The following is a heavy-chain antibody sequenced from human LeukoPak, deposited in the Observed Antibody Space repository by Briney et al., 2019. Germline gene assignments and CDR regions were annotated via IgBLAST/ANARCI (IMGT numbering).Heavy chain of an antibody. Sequence: ASVKVSCKASGYTFTSLGITWVRQAPGQGLEWMGWINTYNGDTNYAQKLQGRVTMTTDTSTSTAYMGLRSLRSDDTAVYYCARALSGSYYRVWGQGTLVTVSS. D-gene: IGHD1-26*01. V-gene: IGHV1-18*01. CDR1: GYTFTSLG. J-gene: IGHJ4*02. CDR3: ARALSGSYYRV. CDR2: INTYNGDT.